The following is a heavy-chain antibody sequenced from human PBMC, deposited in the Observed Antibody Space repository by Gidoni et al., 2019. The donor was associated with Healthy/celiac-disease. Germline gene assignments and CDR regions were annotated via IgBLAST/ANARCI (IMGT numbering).Heavy chain of an antibody. CDR1: GFTFSNAW. V-gene: IGHV3-15*01. CDR3: TTVVVWGSYRPIY. CDR2: IKSKTDGGTT. Sequence: EVQLVESGGGLVKPGGSLRLSCAASGFTFSNAWMSWVRQAPGKGLEWVGRIKSKTDGGTTDYAAPVKGRFTISRDDSKNTLYLQMNSLKTEDTAVYYCTTVVVWGSYRPIYWGQGTLVTVSS. D-gene: IGHD3-16*02. J-gene: IGHJ4*02.